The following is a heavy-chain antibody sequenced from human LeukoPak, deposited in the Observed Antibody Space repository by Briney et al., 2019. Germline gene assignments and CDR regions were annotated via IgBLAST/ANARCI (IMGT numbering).Heavy chain of an antibody. CDR2: ISSSSSYI. J-gene: IGHJ3*02. D-gene: IGHD1-26*01. CDR3: ARDWPLGKAFDI. Sequence: GGSLRLSCAASGFTFSSYSMNWVRQAPGKGLEWVSSISSSSSYIYYADSVKGRFTISRDNAKNSLYLQMNSLRAEDTAVYYCARDWPLGKAFDIWGQGTMVTVSS. V-gene: IGHV3-21*01. CDR1: GFTFSSYS.